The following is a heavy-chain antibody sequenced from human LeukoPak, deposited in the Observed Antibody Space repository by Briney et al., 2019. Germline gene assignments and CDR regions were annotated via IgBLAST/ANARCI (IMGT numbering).Heavy chain of an antibody. V-gene: IGHV3-74*01. CDR1: GFTFSSYW. CDR3: ARDGDGDYVDY. Sequence: PGGSLRLSCAASGFTFSSYWMHWVRQAPGKGLVWVSRINSDGSSTSYADSAKGRFTISRDNAKNTLYLQMNSLRAEDTAVYYCARDGDGDYVDYWGQGTLVTVSS. CDR2: INSDGSST. J-gene: IGHJ4*02. D-gene: IGHD2-21*02.